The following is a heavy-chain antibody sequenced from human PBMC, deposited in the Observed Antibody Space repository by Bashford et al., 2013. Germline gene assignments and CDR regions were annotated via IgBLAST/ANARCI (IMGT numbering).Heavy chain of an antibody. CDR2: ISYNGVRT. CDR1: GFTFSTYA. CDR3: VKDLDYHSGYPYYFDY. V-gene: IGHV3-64D*06. Sequence: GSLRLSCSASGFTFSTYAMHWVRQAPGKGLEYVSAISYNGVRTYYADSVKGRFTISRDNSRNTLYLQMSSLRAEDTAVYYCVKDLDYHSGYPYYFDYWGQGTLVTVSS. D-gene: IGHD5-12*01. J-gene: IGHJ4*02.